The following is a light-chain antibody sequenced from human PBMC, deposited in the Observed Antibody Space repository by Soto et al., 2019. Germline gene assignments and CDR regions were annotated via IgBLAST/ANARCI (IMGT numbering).Light chain of an antibody. J-gene: IGLJ2*01. CDR3: SSYTSSSSVV. CDR2: EVS. V-gene: IGLV2-14*01. Sequence: QSVLTQPASVSGSPGQSITISCTGTRSDVGGYNYVSWYQQHPGKAPKLMIYEVSNRPSGVSNRFSGSKSDNTASLTISGLQAEDEADYYCSSYTSSSSVVFGGGTKLTVL. CDR1: RSDVGGYNY.